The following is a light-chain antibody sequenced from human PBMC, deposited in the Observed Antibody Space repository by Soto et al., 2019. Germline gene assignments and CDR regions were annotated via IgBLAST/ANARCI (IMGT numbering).Light chain of an antibody. Sequence: DIVMTQSPDSLAVSLGERATLNCKSSQTVLYSSNNKNYLAWYQQKPGQPPKLLIYWASTRESGVPDRFSGSGSGTDFTLTISSLQAEDVAVYSCQQYYSIPFTFGQGTKLEIK. J-gene: IGKJ2*01. CDR1: QTVLYSSNNKNY. CDR2: WAS. V-gene: IGKV4-1*01. CDR3: QQYYSIPFT.